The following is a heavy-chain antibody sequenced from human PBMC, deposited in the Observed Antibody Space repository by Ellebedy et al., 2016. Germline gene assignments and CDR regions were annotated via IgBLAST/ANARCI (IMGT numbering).Heavy chain of an antibody. CDR1: GYTFSSYSYA. J-gene: IGHJ3*01. Sequence: ASVKVSCKASGYTFSSYSYAMHWVRQAPGQRLEWMAWINTGNGNTKYSQKFQGRVTITRDTSASTAYLEVSSLRSEDTAVYYCARDPRSGWTEAFDVWGQGTMVTVSS. D-gene: IGHD6-19*01. V-gene: IGHV1-3*04. CDR3: ARDPRSGWTEAFDV. CDR2: INTGNGNT.